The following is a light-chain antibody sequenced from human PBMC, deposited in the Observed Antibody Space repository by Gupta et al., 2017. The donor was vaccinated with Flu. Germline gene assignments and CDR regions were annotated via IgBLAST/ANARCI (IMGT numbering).Light chain of an antibody. Sequence: DIQMTQSPSSLSASVGDRVTITCRASQSISSYLNWYQQKPGKAPKLLIYAASRLQSGVPSRFSGSGSGTDFTLTSSSLQPEDFATYYGQQSYSTWTFGQGTKVELK. J-gene: IGKJ1*01. V-gene: IGKV1-39*01. CDR3: QQSYSTWT. CDR2: AAS. CDR1: QSISSY.